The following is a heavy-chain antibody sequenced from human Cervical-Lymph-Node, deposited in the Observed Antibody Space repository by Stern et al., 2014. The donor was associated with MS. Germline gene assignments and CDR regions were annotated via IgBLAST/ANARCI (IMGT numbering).Heavy chain of an antibody. CDR3: AKDRILLHGSRDV. CDR2: ISDSGDNT. CDR1: GITFNYYA. D-gene: IGHD3-10*01. V-gene: IGHV3-23*04. Sequence: EVHLVESGGGLVQPGGSLRLSCVASGITFNYYALTWVRQTPGKGLEWVSTISDSGDNTYYGDSVKGRFTISRDNSKNTLYLQRNSLRAEDTAVYYCAKDRILLHGSRDVWGQGTTVTVSS. J-gene: IGHJ6*02.